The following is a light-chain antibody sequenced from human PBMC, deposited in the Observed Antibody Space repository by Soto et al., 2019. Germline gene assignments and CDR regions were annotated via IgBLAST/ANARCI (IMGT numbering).Light chain of an antibody. CDR2: GAS. J-gene: IGKJ1*01. CDR1: QSVSSN. Sequence: EIVMTQSPATLSVSPGERATLSCRASQSVSSNLAWYQQKPGQAHRLLIYGASTRAPGIPARFSGSGYGTEFTLTISSLQYEDFAVYYCQQYNNWPTLTFGQGTKVEIK. CDR3: QQYNNWPTLT. V-gene: IGKV3-15*01.